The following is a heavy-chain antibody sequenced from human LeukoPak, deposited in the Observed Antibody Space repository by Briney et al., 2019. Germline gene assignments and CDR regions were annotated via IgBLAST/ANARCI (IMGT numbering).Heavy chain of an antibody. V-gene: IGHV1-69*05. D-gene: IGHD3-10*01. J-gene: IGHJ4*02. CDR1: GGTFSSYA. CDR2: VIPIFGTA. Sequence: SVKVSCKASGGTFSSYAISWVRQAPGQGLEWMGRVIPIFGTANYAQKFQGRVTITTDESTSTAYMELSSLRSEDTAVYYCVLGGSGPFDYWGQGTLVTVSS. CDR3: VLGGSGPFDY.